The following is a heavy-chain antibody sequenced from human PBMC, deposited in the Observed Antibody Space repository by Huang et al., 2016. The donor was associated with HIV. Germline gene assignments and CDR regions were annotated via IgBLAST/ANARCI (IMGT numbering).Heavy chain of an antibody. CDR3: ARGQGGYYYYYMDV. Sequence: QVQLQQWGAGLLRPSETLSLTCAVYGGSFSGYYGTWIRQPPGKGLEWIGEIKHSESNNYNPSLKSRVTISVDTSRNQFSLTLTSVTAADTAGYYCARGQGGYYYYYMDVWGKGTTVTVSS. CDR2: IKHSESN. V-gene: IGHV4-34*01. CDR1: GGSFSGYY. J-gene: IGHJ6*03.